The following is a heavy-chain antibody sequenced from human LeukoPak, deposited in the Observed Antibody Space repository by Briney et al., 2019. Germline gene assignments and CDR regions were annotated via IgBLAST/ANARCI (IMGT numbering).Heavy chain of an antibody. J-gene: IGHJ4*02. Sequence: AGGSLRLSCVVSGITLSNYGMSWVRQAPGKGLEWVAGISGSGGGTNYADSVKGRFTISRDNPKNTLYLQMNGLRAEDTAVYFCAKRGVVIRVILVGFHKEAYYFDSWGQGALVTVSS. CDR1: GITLSNYG. CDR2: ISGSGGGT. D-gene: IGHD3-10*01. CDR3: AKRGVVIRVILVGFHKEAYYFDS. V-gene: IGHV3-23*01.